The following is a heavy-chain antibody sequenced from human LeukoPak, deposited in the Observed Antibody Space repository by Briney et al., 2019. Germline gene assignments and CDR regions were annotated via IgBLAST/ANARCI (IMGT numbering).Heavy chain of an antibody. CDR2: ISAYNGNT. V-gene: IGHV1-18*01. CDR1: GGTFSSYA. CDR3: ARGKYSSSLDY. D-gene: IGHD6-6*01. Sequence: GSSVKVSCKASGGTFSSYAISWVRQAPGQGLEWMGWISAYNGNTNYAQKLQGRVTMTTDTSTSTAYMELRSLRSDDTAVYYCARGKYSSSLDYWGQGTLVTISS. J-gene: IGHJ4*02.